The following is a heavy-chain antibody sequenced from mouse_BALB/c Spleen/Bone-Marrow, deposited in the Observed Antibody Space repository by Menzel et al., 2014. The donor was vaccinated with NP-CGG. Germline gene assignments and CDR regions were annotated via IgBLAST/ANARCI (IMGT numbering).Heavy chain of an antibody. D-gene: IGHD2-1*01. CDR1: GFTFSDYY. J-gene: IGHJ4*01. CDR2: ISNGGVST. Sequence: EVKVVESGGGLVQPGGSLKLSCAPSGFTFSDYYMYWVRQTPEKRLEWVAYISNGGVSTYHPDTVKGRFTISRDNAKNTLYLQMSRLKSEDTAMYYCARHPYGNFGAMDYWGQGTSVTVSS. CDR3: ARHPYGNFGAMDY. V-gene: IGHV5-12*01.